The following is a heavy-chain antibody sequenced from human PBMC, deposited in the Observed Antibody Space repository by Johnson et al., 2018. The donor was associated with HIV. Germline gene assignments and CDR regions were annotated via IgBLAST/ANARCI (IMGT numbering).Heavy chain of an antibody. V-gene: IGHV3-7*01. D-gene: IGHD3-10*01. Sequence: VQLVESGGGLVQPGGSLRLSCAVSGFTFSSYWMSWVRQAPGKGLEWVANIKQDGSEKYYVDSVKGRFTITRDNAKNSLYLQMNSLRAEDTAVYYCARDRGGPVRDDAFDIWGQGTMVTVSS. CDR1: GFTFSSYW. J-gene: IGHJ3*02. CDR3: ARDRGGPVRDDAFDI. CDR2: IKQDGSEK.